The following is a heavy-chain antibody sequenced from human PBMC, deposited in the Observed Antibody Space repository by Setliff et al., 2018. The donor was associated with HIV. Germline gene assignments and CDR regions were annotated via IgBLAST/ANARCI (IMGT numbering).Heavy chain of an antibody. CDR1: GYTFTSYA. J-gene: IGHJ4*01. Sequence: ASVKVSCKASGYTFTSYAMHWVRQAPGQRLEWMGWINGGNGNTGYTQKFQGRVTITRNTSITTAYMELSSLRSEDTAIYYCARGRGPSRFDYWGQGTLVTVSS. CDR2: INGGNGNT. V-gene: IGHV1-3*01. CDR3: ARGRGPSRFDY.